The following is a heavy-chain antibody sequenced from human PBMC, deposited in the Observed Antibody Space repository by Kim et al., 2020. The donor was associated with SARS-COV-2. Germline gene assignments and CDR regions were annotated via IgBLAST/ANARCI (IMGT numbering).Heavy chain of an antibody. Sequence: ASVKVSCKASGYTFTSYDINWVRQAPGQGLEWMGWMNPISGNIGYAQKFQGRVAMTRDSSISTAFMDLSSLTSEDTAVYYCAGGPTYNVLVPPDQLQRHDGFGPWGQGNLVTASS. D-gene: IGHD2-2*01. CDR2: MNPISGNI. J-gene: IGHJ5*02. CDR3: AGGPTYNVLVPPDQLQRHDGFGP. V-gene: IGHV1-8*01. CDR1: GYTFTSYD.